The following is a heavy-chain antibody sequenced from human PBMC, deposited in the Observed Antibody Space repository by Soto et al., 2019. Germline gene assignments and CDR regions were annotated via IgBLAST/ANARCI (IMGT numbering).Heavy chain of an antibody. Sequence: GGSLRLSCAASGFTFSSYGMHGVRQAPGKGLEWVAVISYDGSNKYYADSVKGRFTISRDNSKNTLYLQMNSLRAEDTAVYYCAKVLAVTTFGFYYYGMDVWGQGTTVTVSS. CDR2: ISYDGSNK. J-gene: IGHJ6*02. V-gene: IGHV3-30*18. CDR1: GFTFSSYG. CDR3: AKVLAVTTFGFYYYGMDV. D-gene: IGHD4-4*01.